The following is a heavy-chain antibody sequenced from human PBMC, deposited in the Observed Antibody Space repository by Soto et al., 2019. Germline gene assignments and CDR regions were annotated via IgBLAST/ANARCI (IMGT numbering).Heavy chain of an antibody. J-gene: IGHJ4*02. V-gene: IGHV4-59*01. D-gene: IGHD3-22*01. CDR3: ARNNGRENYYDSSGYWYYFDY. CDR1: GGSISSYY. Sequence: TLSLTCTVSGGSISSYYWSWIRQPPGKGLEWIGYIYYSGSTNYKSSLKSRVTISVDTSKNQFSLKLSSVTAADTAVYYCARNNGRENYYDSSGYWYYFDYWGQGTLVTVSS. CDR2: IYYSGST.